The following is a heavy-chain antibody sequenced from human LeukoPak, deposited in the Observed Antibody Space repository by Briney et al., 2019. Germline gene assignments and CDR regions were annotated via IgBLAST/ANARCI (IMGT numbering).Heavy chain of an antibody. CDR1: GFIVSSNY. D-gene: IGHD6-19*01. CDR3: AREGDSGWYAQ. Sequence: GGSLRLSCAASGFIVSSNYMSWVRQAPGKGLEWVSIIYSGSSTYYTDSVKGRFSISRDNSKNTLYFQMNSLRAEDTAVYYCAREGDSGWYAQWGQGTLVTVSS. V-gene: IGHV3-66*01. J-gene: IGHJ4*02. CDR2: IYSGSST.